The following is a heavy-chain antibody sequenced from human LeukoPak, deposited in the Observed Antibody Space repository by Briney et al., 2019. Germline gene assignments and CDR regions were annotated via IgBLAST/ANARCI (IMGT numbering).Heavy chain of an antibody. J-gene: IGHJ3*02. D-gene: IGHD3-16*01. CDR3: AKRIYYDYVWGSSSGAFDI. Sequence: GGSLRLSCAASGFTFSSYAMTWVRQAPGKGLEWVSAISGSGGSTYDADSVKGRFTISRDNSKNTLYLQMNSLRVEDTAAYHCAKRIYYDYVWGSSSGAFDIWGQGTMVTVSS. CDR1: GFTFSSYA. V-gene: IGHV3-23*01. CDR2: ISGSGGST.